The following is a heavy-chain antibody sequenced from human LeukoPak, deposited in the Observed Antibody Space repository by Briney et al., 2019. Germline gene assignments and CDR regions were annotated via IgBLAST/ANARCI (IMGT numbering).Heavy chain of an antibody. Sequence: SETLSLTCTVSDGSVSGYYWTWIRQPAGRGLEWIGYIYYSGNTNYNPSLKSRVTISVDTSKNQFSLKLSSVTAADTAVYYCASTKYYYGSGSKVNWFDPWGQGTLVTVSS. J-gene: IGHJ5*02. CDR1: DGSVSGYY. CDR3: ASTKYYYGSGSKVNWFDP. D-gene: IGHD3-10*01. CDR2: IYYSGNT. V-gene: IGHV4-59*02.